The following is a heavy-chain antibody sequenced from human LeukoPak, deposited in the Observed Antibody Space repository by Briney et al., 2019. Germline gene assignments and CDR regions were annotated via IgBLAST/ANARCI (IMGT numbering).Heavy chain of an antibody. CDR3: ARVLSSGWSGAFDI. CDR2: INWNGGST. CDR1: GFTFSNYR. Sequence: GGSLRLSCAASGFTFSNYRMNWVRQAPGKGLEWVSGINWNGGSTGYADSVKGRFTISRDNAKNSLYLQMNSLRAEDTALYYCARVLSSGWSGAFDIWGQGTMVTVSS. J-gene: IGHJ3*02. D-gene: IGHD6-19*01. V-gene: IGHV3-20*04.